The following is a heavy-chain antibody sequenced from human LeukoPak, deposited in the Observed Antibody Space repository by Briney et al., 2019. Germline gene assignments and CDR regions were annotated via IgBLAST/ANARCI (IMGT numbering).Heavy chain of an antibody. CDR1: GGAFSSYA. Sequence: ASVKVSCKASGGAFSSYAISWVRQAPGQGLEWMGRIIPILGIANYAQKFQGRVTITADKSTSTAYMELSSLRSEDTAVYYCARGSVYDSSGYFDYWGQGTLVTVSS. CDR3: ARGSVYDSSGYFDY. J-gene: IGHJ4*02. V-gene: IGHV1-69*04. D-gene: IGHD3-22*01. CDR2: IIPILGIA.